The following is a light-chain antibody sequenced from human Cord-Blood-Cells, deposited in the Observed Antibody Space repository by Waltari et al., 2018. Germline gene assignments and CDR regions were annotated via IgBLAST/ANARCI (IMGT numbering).Light chain of an antibody. V-gene: IGKV2-30*02. Sequence: VVMTQSPPPLPVTLEQPASISCRSRHSRIHSDGNTYLNWYQQRPGQSPKRLIYKVSNRDSGVPERFSGSGSGTDFTLKISRVEAEDVGVYYCMQGNRRPPTFGQGTKVEIK. J-gene: IGKJ1*01. CDR3: MQGNRRPPT. CDR1: HSRIHSDGNTY. CDR2: KVS.